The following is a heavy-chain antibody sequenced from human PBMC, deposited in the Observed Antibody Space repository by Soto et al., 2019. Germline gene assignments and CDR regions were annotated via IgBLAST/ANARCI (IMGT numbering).Heavy chain of an antibody. Sequence: PSETLSLTCTVSGGSINSYYWSWVRQSPGKGLEWIGHIYYSGSTNYNPSLKSRVSISVDTSKKQFSLKLSSVTAADTAVYYCARHDGFSSGWIFDYWGHGTLVTVSS. CDR1: GGSINSYY. CDR2: IYYSGST. J-gene: IGHJ4*01. CDR3: ARHDGFSSGWIFDY. V-gene: IGHV4-59*01. D-gene: IGHD6-19*01.